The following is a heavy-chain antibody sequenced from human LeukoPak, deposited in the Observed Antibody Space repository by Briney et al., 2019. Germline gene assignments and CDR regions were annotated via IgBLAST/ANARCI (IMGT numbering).Heavy chain of an antibody. J-gene: IGHJ6*03. V-gene: IGHV3-20*04. CDR2: INWNGGST. D-gene: IGHD6-19*01. CDR3: AREGIAVAGTSVYYYYYMDV. Sequence: GGSLRLSCAASGFTFDDYGMSWVRQAPGKGLEWVSGINWNGGSTGYADSVKGRFTISRDNAKNSLYLQMNSLRAADTALYYCAREGIAVAGTSVYYYYYMDVWGKGTTVTVSS. CDR1: GFTFDDYG.